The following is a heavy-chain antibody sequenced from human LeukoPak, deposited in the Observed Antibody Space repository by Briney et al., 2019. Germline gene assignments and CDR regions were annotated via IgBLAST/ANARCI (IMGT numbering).Heavy chain of an antibody. CDR1: GGTFSSYA. CDR3: ARVSVYCSGGSCHNNWFDP. CDR2: IIPIFGTA. Sequence: GASVKVSCKASGGTFSSYAISWVRQAPGQGLEWMGGIIPIFGTANYAQKLQGRVTITADESTSTAYMELSSLRSEDTAVYYCARVSVYCSGGSCHNNWFDPWGQGTLVTASS. D-gene: IGHD2-15*01. V-gene: IGHV1-69*13. J-gene: IGHJ5*02.